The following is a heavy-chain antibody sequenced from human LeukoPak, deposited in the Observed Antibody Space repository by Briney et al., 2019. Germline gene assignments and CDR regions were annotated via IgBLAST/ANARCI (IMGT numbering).Heavy chain of an antibody. D-gene: IGHD2-8*01. J-gene: IGHJ4*01. Sequence: ASVKVSCKASGYTFISHYLHWMRQAPGQGLEWMGIINPSGGNTNNAQKFQGRATMTRDTSTSTVYMELSSLRSEDTAVYYCARKREYINGFVDYWGQEPWSPSPQ. CDR3: ARKREYINGFVDY. CDR1: GYTFISHY. V-gene: IGHV1-46*01. CDR2: INPSGGNT.